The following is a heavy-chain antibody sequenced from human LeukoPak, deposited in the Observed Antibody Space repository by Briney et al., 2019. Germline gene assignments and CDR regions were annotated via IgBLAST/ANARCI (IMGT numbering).Heavy chain of an antibody. Sequence: ETSLRLSCAASGFTFSSYGMHWVRQAPEKGLEWVSAVSVSGDISYYADSVKGRFTISRDNSKNTLYLQMNSLRAEDTALYYCAKRSRTVTTIDSWGRGTLVTVSS. CDR1: GFTFSSYG. V-gene: IGHV3-23*01. CDR2: VSVSGDIS. CDR3: AKRSRTVTTIDS. J-gene: IGHJ4*02. D-gene: IGHD4-11*01.